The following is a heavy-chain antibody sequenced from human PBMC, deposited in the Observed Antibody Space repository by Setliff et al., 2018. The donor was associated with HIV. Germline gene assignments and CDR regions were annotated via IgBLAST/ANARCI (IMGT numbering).Heavy chain of an antibody. V-gene: IGHV2-70*11. CDR1: GFSLSTSGMC. D-gene: IGHD1-26*01. CDR2: IDWDDDK. Sequence: SGPTLVNPTQTLTLTCTFSGFSLSTSGMCVSWIRQPPGKALEWLARIDWDDDKYYSTSLKTRLTISKDTSKDQVVLTMTNMDPVDTATYYCARIGYSGSFYYFDYWGQGTLVTVPQ. J-gene: IGHJ4*02. CDR3: ARIGYSGSFYYFDY.